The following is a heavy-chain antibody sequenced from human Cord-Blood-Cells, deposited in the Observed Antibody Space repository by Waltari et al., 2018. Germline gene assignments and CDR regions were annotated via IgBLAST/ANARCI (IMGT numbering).Heavy chain of an antibody. CDR1: GYTFTGHY. J-gene: IGHJ4*02. V-gene: IGHV1-2*02. Sequence: QVQLVQSGAEVKKPGASVKVSCKASGYTFTGHYMHWVRQPPGQGLEWMGWINPNSGGTNYAQKFQGRVTMTRDTSISTAYMELSRLRSDDTAVYYCARVPYYDFWSGYYDYWGQGTLVTVSS. CDR2: INPNSGGT. D-gene: IGHD3-3*01. CDR3: ARVPYYDFWSGYYDY.